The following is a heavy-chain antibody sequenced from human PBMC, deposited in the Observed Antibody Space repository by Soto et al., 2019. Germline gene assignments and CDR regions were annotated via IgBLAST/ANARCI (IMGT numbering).Heavy chain of an antibody. V-gene: IGHV3-15*01. CDR1: GFTFSNAW. Sequence: EVQLVESGGGLVTPGGSLRLSCAASGFTFSNAWMIWLRQAPGKGLEWVGRIKSNADGGTTDYAAPVRGRFSISRDDSKNTLNLQMNSLKTEDTAVYYCTTDLRWDLAGMNFWGQGTTVTVSS. CDR3: TTDLRWDLAGMNF. J-gene: IGHJ6*02. CDR2: IKSNADGGTT. D-gene: IGHD4-17*01.